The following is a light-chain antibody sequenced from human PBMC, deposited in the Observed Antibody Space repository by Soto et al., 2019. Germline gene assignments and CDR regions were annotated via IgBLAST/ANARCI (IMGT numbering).Light chain of an antibody. J-gene: IGKJ5*01. Sequence: EVVLTQSPDTLSSSPGERVTLSCRASQTIINNYLAWYQQKPGQAPRLLIYDASTRAAGIPDRFSGSESGTDFTLTISRLVPEDFAVYYCHQYGDSPPFTFGQGTRLDIK. CDR3: HQYGDSPPFT. CDR1: QTIINNY. CDR2: DAS. V-gene: IGKV3-20*01.